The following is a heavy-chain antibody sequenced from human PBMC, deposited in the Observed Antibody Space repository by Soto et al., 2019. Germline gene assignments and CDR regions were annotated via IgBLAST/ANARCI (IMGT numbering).Heavy chain of an antibody. Sequence: EVQLVQSGGTFVQPGGSLRLSCVASGFTFSNYGINWVRQAPGKGLEWLAYISGSTTTIYYADSVKGRLTISRDNAKNSVYMQMNSLGVEDTAVYYCARGGAARPDYWGQGALLTVSS. J-gene: IGHJ4*02. CDR3: ARGGAARPDY. V-gene: IGHV3-48*01. CDR2: ISGSTTTI. CDR1: GFTFSNYG.